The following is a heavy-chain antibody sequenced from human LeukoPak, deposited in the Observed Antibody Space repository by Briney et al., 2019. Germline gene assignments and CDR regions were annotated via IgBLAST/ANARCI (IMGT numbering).Heavy chain of an antibody. Sequence: PGGSLRLSCAASGFTFDDYAMHWARQAPGKGLEWVSGISWNSGSIGYADSVKGRFTISRDNAKNSLYLQMNSLRAEDTALYYCAAYNIAQWLVGGDYWGQGTLVTVSS. CDR2: ISWNSGSI. D-gene: IGHD6-19*01. CDR3: AAYNIAQWLVGGDY. J-gene: IGHJ4*02. V-gene: IGHV3-9*01. CDR1: GFTFDDYA.